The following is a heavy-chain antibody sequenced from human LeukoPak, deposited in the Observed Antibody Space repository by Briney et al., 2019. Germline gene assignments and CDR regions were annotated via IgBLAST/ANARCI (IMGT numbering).Heavy chain of an antibody. J-gene: IGHJ5*02. Sequence: PSETLSLTCAVYGGSFSGYYWSWTRQPPGKGLEWIGEINHSGSTNYNPSLKSRVTISVDTSRNQFSLKLSSVTAADTAVYYCARVLIADFAMVRDNWFDPWGQGTLVTVSS. D-gene: IGHD3-10*01. CDR1: GGSFSGYY. V-gene: IGHV4-34*01. CDR3: ARVLIADFAMVRDNWFDP. CDR2: INHSGST.